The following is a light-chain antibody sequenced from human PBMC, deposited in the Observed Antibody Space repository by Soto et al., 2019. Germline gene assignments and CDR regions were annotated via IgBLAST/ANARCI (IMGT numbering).Light chain of an antibody. CDR3: QQFGNSPWT. CDR2: GTS. Sequence: VLSQSPAILSLSPGERANLSCRASQSVPSTYFAWYQQKAGQPPRLLISGTSNRATGIPDRFSGSGSGTDFTLTISRLEPEDFAVYFCQQFGNSPWTFGQGTKVEI. J-gene: IGKJ1*01. V-gene: IGKV3-20*01. CDR1: QSVPSTY.